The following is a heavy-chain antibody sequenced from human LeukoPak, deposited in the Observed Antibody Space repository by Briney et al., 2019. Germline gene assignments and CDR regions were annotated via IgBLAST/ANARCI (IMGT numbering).Heavy chain of an antibody. CDR3: ARVEDLYYDILTGYQGPNWFDP. CDR2: SSAYNGNT. V-gene: IGHV1-18*01. CDR1: GYTFTSYG. Sequence: ASVKVSCKASGYTFTSYGISWVRQAPGQGLEWMGWSSAYNGNTNYAQKLQGRVTMTTDTSTSTAYMELRSLRSDDTAVYYCARVEDLYYDILTGYQGPNWFDPWGQGTLVTVSS. D-gene: IGHD3-9*01. J-gene: IGHJ5*02.